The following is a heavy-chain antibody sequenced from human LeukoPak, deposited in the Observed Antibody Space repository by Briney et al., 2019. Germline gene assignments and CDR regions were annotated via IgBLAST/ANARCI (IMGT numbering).Heavy chain of an antibody. Sequence: PGGSLRLSCAASGFTFSSYWMSWVRQAPGKGLEWVANIKQDGSEKYYVDSVKGRFTISRDNAKNSLYLQMNSLRAEDTAAYYCARARSDPMTTVVFDYWGQGTLATVSS. V-gene: IGHV3-7*04. D-gene: IGHD4-23*01. CDR1: GFTFSSYW. CDR3: ARARSDPMTTVVFDY. CDR2: IKQDGSEK. J-gene: IGHJ4*02.